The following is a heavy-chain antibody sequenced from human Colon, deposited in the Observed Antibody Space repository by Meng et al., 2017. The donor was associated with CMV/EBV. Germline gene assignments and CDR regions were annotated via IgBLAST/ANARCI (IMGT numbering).Heavy chain of an antibody. Sequence: GGSLRLSYVGSGFTFSSYAMNWVRQAPGKGLEWVAFIRYDGSSSLYADSVRGRFSISRDNSKNTLYLQMKNLRPEDTALYYCAKVNTQYCSSLSCPKGGFDPWGQGTRVTVSS. CDR2: IRYDGSSS. CDR1: GFTFSSYA. D-gene: IGHD2-2*01. V-gene: IGHV3-30*02. CDR3: AKVNTQYCSSLSCPKGGFDP. J-gene: IGHJ5*02.